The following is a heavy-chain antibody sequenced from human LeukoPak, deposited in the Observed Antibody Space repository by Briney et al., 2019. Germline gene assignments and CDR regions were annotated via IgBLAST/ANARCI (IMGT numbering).Heavy chain of an antibody. D-gene: IGHD3-22*01. J-gene: IGHJ4*02. Sequence: GGSLRLSCSASGFTFSSYWMHWVRQAPGKGLVWVSRINTDGSSTNYADSVKGRFTISRDNAKNTLYLQMNSLRAEDTAVYYCARQYYHDSSGYPFDYWGQGTLVTVSS. V-gene: IGHV3-74*01. CDR2: INTDGSST. CDR3: ARQYYHDSSGYPFDY. CDR1: GFTFSSYW.